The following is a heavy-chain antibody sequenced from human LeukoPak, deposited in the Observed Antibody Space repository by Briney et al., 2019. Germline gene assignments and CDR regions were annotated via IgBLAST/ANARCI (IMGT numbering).Heavy chain of an antibody. J-gene: IGHJ4*02. Sequence: QAGGSLRLSCGASGFTFSNSAMSWVRQAPGKGLEWVSAITGSGGSTYYADSVKGRSTISRDNAKNSLYLQMNSLRAEDTAVYYCARERGYYYDSSGYYYATTLDYWGQGTLVTVSS. D-gene: IGHD3-22*01. V-gene: IGHV3-23*01. CDR1: GFTFSNSA. CDR3: ARERGYYYDSSGYYYATTLDY. CDR2: ITGSGGST.